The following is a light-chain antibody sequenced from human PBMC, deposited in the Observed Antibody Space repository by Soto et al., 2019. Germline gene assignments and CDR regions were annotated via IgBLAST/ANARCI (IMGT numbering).Light chain of an antibody. CDR2: DVT. V-gene: IGLV2-14*03. CDR3: SSYTSASTEV. Sequence: QSALTQPASVSGSHGQSITVSCAGTDSDVGRYNSVSWYQQHPGKAPKLIIYDVTNRPSGVSNRFSASKSGNTASLTISGLRAEDEADYYCSSYTSASTEVFGGGTKLTVL. J-gene: IGLJ2*01. CDR1: DSDVGRYNS.